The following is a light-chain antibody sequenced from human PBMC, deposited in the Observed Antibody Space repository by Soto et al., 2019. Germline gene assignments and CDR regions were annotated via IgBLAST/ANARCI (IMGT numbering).Light chain of an antibody. V-gene: IGKV1-5*03. CDR1: QSISSW. CDR3: QQYNSYPFT. CDR2: KAS. J-gene: IGKJ3*01. Sequence: DIQMTQSPSTLSASVGDRVTITCRASQSISSWLAWYQQKPGKAPKLLIYKASSLESGVPSRFSGSGSGTEFTLTISSLQPDDFVTYSCQQYNSYPFTFGPGTKVDIK.